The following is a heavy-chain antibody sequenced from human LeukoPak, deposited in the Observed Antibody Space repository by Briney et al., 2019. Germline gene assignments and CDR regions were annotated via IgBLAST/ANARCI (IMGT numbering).Heavy chain of an antibody. V-gene: IGHV3-53*01. CDR3: ARHDSWAGWFDP. D-gene: IGHD3-22*01. CDR2: IYSGGTT. J-gene: IGHJ5*02. Sequence: GGSLRLSCAASGFTVSDNYMSWVRQAPGRGLEWVSVIYSGGTTYSADSVKGRFTISRDNSKNTLYLQMNSLRAEDTAVYYCARHDSWAGWFDPWGQGTLVTVSS. CDR1: GFTVSDNY.